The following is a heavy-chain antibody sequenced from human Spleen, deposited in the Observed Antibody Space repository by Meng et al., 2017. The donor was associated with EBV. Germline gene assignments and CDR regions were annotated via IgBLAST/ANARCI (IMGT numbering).Heavy chain of an antibody. CDR1: GVSLSNYW. Sequence: LVEGGRGSVQSWVSLRLSCAASGVSLSNYWMHWVRQATGKGLLWVSRINSDGSIIYYADTVKGRLTISRDNAKNTLYLQMNSLGAEDTAVYYCVRSDFWSGYHIDYWGQGTLVTVSS. D-gene: IGHD3-3*01. CDR2: INSDGSII. J-gene: IGHJ4*02. CDR3: VRSDFWSGYHIDY. V-gene: IGHV3-74*01.